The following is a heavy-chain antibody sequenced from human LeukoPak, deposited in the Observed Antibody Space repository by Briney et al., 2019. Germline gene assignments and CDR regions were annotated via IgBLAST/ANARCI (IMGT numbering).Heavy chain of an antibody. V-gene: IGHV3-30*03. CDR2: ISNDGSRK. J-gene: IGHJ4*02. CDR3: ARDRAWNYFDY. D-gene: IGHD3-3*01. Sequence: GRSLRLSCAPSGFTFSRHGMDWVRQAPGKGLEWVAIISNDGSRKYYAHSVEGRFTISRDNSKNTLYLQMDSLRAEDTAVYYCARDRAWNYFDYWGQGTLVTVSS. CDR1: GFTFSRHG.